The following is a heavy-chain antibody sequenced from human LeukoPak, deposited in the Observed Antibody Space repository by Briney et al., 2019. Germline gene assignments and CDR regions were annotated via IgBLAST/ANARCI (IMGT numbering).Heavy chain of an antibody. D-gene: IGHD2-8*01. CDR3: ARVMGVNDDY. Sequence: GGSLRLSCAASGFTFSSYGMHWVRQAPGKGLVWVSRISSDRSSTSYADSVKGRFTISRDNAKNTLYLQMNSLRAEDTAVYYCARVMGVNDDYWGQGTLVTVSS. CDR2: ISSDRSST. V-gene: IGHV3-74*01. J-gene: IGHJ4*02. CDR1: GFTFSSYG.